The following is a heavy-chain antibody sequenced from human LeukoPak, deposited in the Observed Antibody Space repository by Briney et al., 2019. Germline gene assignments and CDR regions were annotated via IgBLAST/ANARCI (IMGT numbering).Heavy chain of an antibody. D-gene: IGHD2-2*01. V-gene: IGHV3-21*01. Sequence: GGSLRLSCAASGFTFSRYSMNWVRQAPGKGLEWVSSISSSSSFIYYADSVKGRFTISRDNAKNSLYLQMNSLRAEDTAVYYCARDPPLGYCSSSSCPHLDCWGQGTLVTVSS. CDR3: ARDPPLGYCSSSSCPHLDC. CDR2: ISSSSSFI. J-gene: IGHJ4*02. CDR1: GFTFSRYS.